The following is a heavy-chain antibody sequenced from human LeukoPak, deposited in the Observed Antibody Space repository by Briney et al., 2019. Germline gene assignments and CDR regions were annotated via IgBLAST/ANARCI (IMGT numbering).Heavy chain of an antibody. CDR3: AKGAGTTMVRGVITGYYYYYGMDV. Sequence: GGSLRLSCAASGFTFSSYAMSWVRQAPGKGLEWVSAISGSGGSTYYADSVKGRFTISRDNSKNTLYLQMNSLRAEDTAVYYCAKGAGTTMVRGVITGYYYYYGMDVWGQGTTVTVSS. V-gene: IGHV3-23*01. CDR1: GFTFSSYA. J-gene: IGHJ6*01. D-gene: IGHD3-10*01. CDR2: ISGSGGST.